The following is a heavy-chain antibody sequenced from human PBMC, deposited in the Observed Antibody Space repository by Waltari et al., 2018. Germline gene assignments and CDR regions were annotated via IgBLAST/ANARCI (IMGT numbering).Heavy chain of an antibody. CDR1: GFPFRSSS. D-gene: IGHD3-3*01. Sequence: EVQLLESGGNLVQPGGSLRLPCPAPGFPFRSSSMNWVRQAPGKGLEWVSLITGSGDSTYYADSVKGRFTVSRDNSKNTLYLQMNSLRAEDTALYYCAKSRGSSYGTEYLDYWGQGTLVTVSS. V-gene: IGHV3-23*01. CDR2: ITGSGDST. J-gene: IGHJ4*02. CDR3: AKSRGSSYGTEYLDY.